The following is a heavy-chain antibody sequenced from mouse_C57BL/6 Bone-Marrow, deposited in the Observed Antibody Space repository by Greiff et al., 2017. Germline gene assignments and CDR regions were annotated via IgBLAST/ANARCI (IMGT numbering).Heavy chain of an antibody. CDR1: GFTFSSYG. CDR3: ARWVYGRREFDY. D-gene: IGHD1-1*01. J-gene: IGHJ2*01. Sequence: EVQLVESGGDLVKPGGSLKLSCAASGFTFSSYGMSWVRQTPDKRLEWVATISSGGSYTYYPDSVKGRFTISRDNAKNTLYLQMSSLKSEDTAMYYGARWVYGRREFDYWGQGTTLTVSS. V-gene: IGHV5-6*01. CDR2: ISSGGSYT.